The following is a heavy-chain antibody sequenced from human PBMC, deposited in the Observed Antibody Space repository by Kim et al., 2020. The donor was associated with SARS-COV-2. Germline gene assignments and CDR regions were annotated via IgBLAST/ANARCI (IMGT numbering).Heavy chain of an antibody. CDR3: TTDLLDDSSGYYFSYYYYYGMDV. CDR2: IKSKTDGGTT. J-gene: IGHJ6*02. CDR1: GFTFSNAW. V-gene: IGHV3-15*01. D-gene: IGHD3-22*01. Sequence: GGSLRLSCAASGFTFSNAWMSWVRQAPGKGLEWVGRIKSKTDGGTTDYAAPVKGRFTISRDDSKNTLYLQMNSLKTEDTAVYYCTTDLLDDSSGYYFSYYYYYGMDVWGQGTTVTVSS.